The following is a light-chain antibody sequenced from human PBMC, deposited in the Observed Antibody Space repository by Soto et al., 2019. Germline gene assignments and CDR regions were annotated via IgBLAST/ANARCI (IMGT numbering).Light chain of an antibody. J-gene: IGKJ2*01. V-gene: IGKV3-20*01. CDR2: GAS. CDR1: QSVSSTY. Sequence: EIVLTQSPGTLSLSPGERATLSCRASQSVSSTYLAWYQQKPGQPPRLLIFGASNRAAGTPDRFSGSGSGTYFTLTISRLEPEDFAVYYCQQYGASPIYTFGQGTKLEIK. CDR3: QQYGASPIYT.